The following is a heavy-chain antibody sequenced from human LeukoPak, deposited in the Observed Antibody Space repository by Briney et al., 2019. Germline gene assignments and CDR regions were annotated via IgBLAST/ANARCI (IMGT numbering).Heavy chain of an antibody. V-gene: IGHV3-23*01. J-gene: IGHJ4*02. Sequence: PGGSLRLSCEASGFTFNTYAIYWVRQALGKGLEWVSGICGSSGCTYYADSVKGRFTISRANSKNTVYLQMNSLTADDTAVYYCAKTTVGYSSGRYPGWPADCWGQGTLVTVSS. CDR2: ICGSSGCT. D-gene: IGHD6-19*01. CDR1: GFTFNTYA. CDR3: AKTTVGYSSGRYPGWPADC.